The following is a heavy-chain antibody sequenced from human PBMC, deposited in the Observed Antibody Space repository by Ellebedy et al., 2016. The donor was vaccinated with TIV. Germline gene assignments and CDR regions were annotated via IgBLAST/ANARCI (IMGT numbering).Heavy chain of an antibody. J-gene: IGHJ4*02. CDR2: ISDDGTSE. Sequence: GESLKISCAASGFTFSYYAMPWVRHAPGKGLEWVAVISDDGTSEHYGHSVKGRFTISRDNSKNTPYMQMNSLRVEDTAVYYCAVSRWAAAGMYYFDFWGQGTLVTVSS. V-gene: IGHV3-30-3*01. CDR1: GFTFSYYA. D-gene: IGHD6-13*01. CDR3: AVSRWAAAGMYYFDF.